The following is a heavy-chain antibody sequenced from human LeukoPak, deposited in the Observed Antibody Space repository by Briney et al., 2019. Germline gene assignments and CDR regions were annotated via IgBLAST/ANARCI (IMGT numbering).Heavy chain of an antibody. CDR3: ARDVRYFDWLSRPGAFDI. J-gene: IGHJ3*02. V-gene: IGHV1-8*01. Sequence: RASVKVSCKASGYTFTSYDINWVRQATGQGLEWMGWMNPNSGNTGYAQKFQGRVTITADKSTSTAYMELSSLRSEDTAVYYCARDVRYFDWLSRPGAFDIWGQGTMVTVSS. CDR1: GYTFTSYD. CDR2: MNPNSGNT. D-gene: IGHD3-9*01.